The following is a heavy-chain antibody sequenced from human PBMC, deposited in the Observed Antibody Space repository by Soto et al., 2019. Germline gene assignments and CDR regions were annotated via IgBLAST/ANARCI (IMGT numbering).Heavy chain of an antibody. CDR2: IIPIFGTA. V-gene: IGHV1-69*13. Sequence: GASVKVSCKAAAGTFRSYAMSWVRQAPGQGLEWMGGIIPIFGTANYAQKFQGRVTITADESTSTAYMELSSLRSEDTAVYYCARESGGSYTYYYYGMDVWGQGTTVTVSS. CDR1: AGTFRSYA. CDR3: ARESGGSYTYYYYGMDV. J-gene: IGHJ6*02. D-gene: IGHD3-16*01.